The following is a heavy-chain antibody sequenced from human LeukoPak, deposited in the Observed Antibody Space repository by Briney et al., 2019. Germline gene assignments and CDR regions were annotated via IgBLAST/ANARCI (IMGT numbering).Heavy chain of an antibody. CDR2: INHSGST. Sequence: SETLSLTCAVYRGSFSGYYWSWIRQPPGKGLEWIGEINHSGSTNYNPSLKSRVTISVDTSKNQFSLKLSSVTAADTAVYYCARRYSSSSYNWFDPWGQGTLVTVSS. CDR3: ARRYSSSSYNWFDP. D-gene: IGHD6-13*01. J-gene: IGHJ5*02. V-gene: IGHV4-34*01. CDR1: RGSFSGYY.